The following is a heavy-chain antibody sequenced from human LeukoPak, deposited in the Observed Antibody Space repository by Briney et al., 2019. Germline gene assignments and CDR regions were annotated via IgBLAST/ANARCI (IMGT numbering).Heavy chain of an antibody. CDR3: ASYGDYLFDY. D-gene: IGHD4-17*01. V-gene: IGHV3-7*01. CDR1: GFTVSNKY. Sequence: GGSLRLSCVASGFTVSNKYMSWVRQAPGKGLEWVANIKQDGSEKYYVDSVKGRFTISRDNAKNSLYLQMNSLRAEDTAVYYCASYGDYLFDYWGQGTLVTVSS. CDR2: IKQDGSEK. J-gene: IGHJ4*02.